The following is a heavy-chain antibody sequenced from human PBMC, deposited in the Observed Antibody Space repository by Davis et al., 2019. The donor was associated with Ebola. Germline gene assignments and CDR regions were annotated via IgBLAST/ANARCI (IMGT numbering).Heavy chain of an antibody. J-gene: IGHJ6*04. Sequence: GESLKISCTDSVITFSSYAMTWVRQAPGKGLEWVSAISGSGGSTYYADSVKGRFTISRDNSKNTLYLQMNSLTAEDTAVYYCAKSGLSFGVVKYHYGMDVWGKGTTVTVSS. D-gene: IGHD3-3*01. CDR1: VITFSSYA. CDR3: AKSGLSFGVVKYHYGMDV. V-gene: IGHV3-23*01. CDR2: ISGSGGST.